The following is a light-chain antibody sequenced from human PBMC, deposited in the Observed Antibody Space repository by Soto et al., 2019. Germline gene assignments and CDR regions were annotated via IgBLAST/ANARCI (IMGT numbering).Light chain of an antibody. CDR1: QSVGTY. Sequence: EFVLTQSPATLSLSPGERATLSCRASQSVGTYLVWYQHKPGQAPGLLIYDASKRATGIPARLSGSGSGTHFTLTISRAGPEVFAVSLCQQRDDWPITFDEVTQL. CDR2: DAS. CDR3: QQRDDWPIT. J-gene: IGKJ5*01. V-gene: IGKV3-11*01.